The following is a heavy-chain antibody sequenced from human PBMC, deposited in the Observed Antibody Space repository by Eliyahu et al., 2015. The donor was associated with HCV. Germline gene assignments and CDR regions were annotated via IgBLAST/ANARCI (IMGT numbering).Heavy chain of an antibody. CDR2: IKKXGSEK. D-gene: IGHD3-22*01. Sequence: EVQLVESGGGWVQPGGSLRLSCAGSGFNFDXFWMSWVRQAPGKGLEWLANIKKXGSEKYYADSVRGRFTVSRDNAKKSLYLEMNSLRDEDTAIYYCTRGVNYYYDSSGYYFQYWGQGTLVTVSS. J-gene: IGHJ1*01. CDR1: GFNFDXFW. V-gene: IGHV3-7*03. CDR3: TRGVNYYYDSSGYYFQY.